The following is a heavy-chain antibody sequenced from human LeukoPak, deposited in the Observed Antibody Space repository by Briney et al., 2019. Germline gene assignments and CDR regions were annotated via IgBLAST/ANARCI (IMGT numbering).Heavy chain of an antibody. CDR3: ARDVGGNYQYFDS. V-gene: IGHV4-34*01. D-gene: IGHD4-11*01. CDR1: GGSFSGYY. CDR2: INHSGST. Sequence: SETLSLTCAVYGGSFSGYYWSWIRQPPGKGLEWIGEINHSGSTNYNPSLKSRVTISVDTSKNQFSLKLSSVTAVDTAVYYCARDVGGNYQYFDSWGQGTLVTVSS. J-gene: IGHJ4*02.